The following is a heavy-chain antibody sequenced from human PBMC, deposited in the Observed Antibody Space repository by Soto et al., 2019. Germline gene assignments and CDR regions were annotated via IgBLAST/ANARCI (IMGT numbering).Heavy chain of an antibody. CDR3: ARVLSSAHDAFDI. CDR2: IDPSDSYT. D-gene: IGHD3-22*01. J-gene: IGHJ3*02. CDR1: GYSFTSHW. V-gene: IGHV5-10-1*01. Sequence: GESLKISCKASGYSFTSHWINWVRQMPGKGLEWMGRIDPSDSYTNYNPSFQGHVTISADKSIATAYLQWSGLRAEDTAVYYCARVLSSAHDAFDIWGQGTMVTVSS.